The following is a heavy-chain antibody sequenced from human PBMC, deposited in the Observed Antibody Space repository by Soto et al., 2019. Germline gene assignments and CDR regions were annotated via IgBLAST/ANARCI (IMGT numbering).Heavy chain of an antibody. CDR3: ARYYYDSSGYYYVPESYFDY. Sequence: SETLSLTCTVSGGSISSGGYYWSWIRQHPGKGLEWIGYIYYSGSTYYNPSLKSRVTISVDTSKNQFSLKLSSVTAADTAVYYCARYYYDSSGYYYVPESYFDYWGQGTLITVSS. CDR1: GGSISSGGYY. V-gene: IGHV4-31*03. J-gene: IGHJ4*02. D-gene: IGHD3-22*01. CDR2: IYYSGST.